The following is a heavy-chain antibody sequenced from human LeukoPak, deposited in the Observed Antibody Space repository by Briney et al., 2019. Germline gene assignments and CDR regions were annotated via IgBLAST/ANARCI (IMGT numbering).Heavy chain of an antibody. CDR1: RGSISGYS. CDR3: VRGPYGASISKWFDP. J-gene: IGHJ5*02. D-gene: IGHD4/OR15-4a*01. CDR2: IYYSGDT. V-gene: IGHV4-59*01. Sequence: SETLSLTCTVSRGSISGYSWSWIRQSPGGGLEWIGYIYYSGDTAYNPALRSRVTMSVETSKNQFSLQLRSMTTADTAVYYCVRGPYGASISKWFDPWGQGTQVIVSP.